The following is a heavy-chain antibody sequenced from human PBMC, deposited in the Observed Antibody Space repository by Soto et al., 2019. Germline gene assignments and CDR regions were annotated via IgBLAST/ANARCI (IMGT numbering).Heavy chain of an antibody. D-gene: IGHD2-15*01. Sequence: SETLSLTCTVSGGSISSSSYYWGWIRQPPGKGLEWIGSIYYSGSTYYNPSPKSRVTISVDTSKNRFSRKLSSVTAADTAVYYCARHALVVVAATLRWFDPWGQGTLVTVSS. J-gene: IGHJ5*02. V-gene: IGHV4-39*01. CDR2: IYYSGST. CDR1: GGSISSSSYY. CDR3: ARHALVVVAATLRWFDP.